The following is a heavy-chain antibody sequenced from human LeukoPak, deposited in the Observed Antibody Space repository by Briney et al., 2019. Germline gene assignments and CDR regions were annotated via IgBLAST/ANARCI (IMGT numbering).Heavy chain of an antibody. CDR2: MNPNSGNT. CDR1: GYTFTSYD. Sequence: ASVKVSCKASGYTFTSYDINWVRQATGQGLEWMGWMNPNSGNTGYAQKFQGRVTITRNTSISTAYMELSSLRSEDTAVYYCARGSSITIFGVASEYYYYYMDVWGKGTTVTVSS. J-gene: IGHJ6*03. D-gene: IGHD3-3*01. CDR3: ARGSSITIFGVASEYYYYYMDV. V-gene: IGHV1-8*01.